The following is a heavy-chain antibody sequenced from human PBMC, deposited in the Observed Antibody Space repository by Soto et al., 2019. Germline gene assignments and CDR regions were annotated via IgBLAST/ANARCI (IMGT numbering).Heavy chain of an antibody. V-gene: IGHV3-23*01. CDR2: ISGSGGRT. CDR1: GFTFGNYA. Sequence: EVQLLDSGGGLVQPGGSLRLSCAASGFTFGNYAMSWVRQAPGKGLEWVSTISGSGGRTYYPDSVKGRFTISRDNSKTTLYLQMHSLRAEDTAIYYCAKDLYGGDNYYFGMGVWGQGTTVTVSS. D-gene: IGHD3-16*01. J-gene: IGHJ6*02. CDR3: AKDLYGGDNYYFGMGV.